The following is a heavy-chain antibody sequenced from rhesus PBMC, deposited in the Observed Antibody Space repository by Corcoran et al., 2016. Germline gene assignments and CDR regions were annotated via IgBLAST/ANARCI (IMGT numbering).Heavy chain of an antibody. J-gene: IGHJ6*01. CDR2: IYGRSGST. Sequence: QVQLQESGPGLVKPSETLSLPCAVSGYSIRSNYWIWIRQPPGKGLDWIGYIYGRSGSTHYNPSLQSQVTISTDTSKNQFSLKRSSGTAADTAVYYWARGPGGLDSWGQGVVVTVSS. V-gene: IGHV4-147*01. CDR3: ARGPGGLDS. CDR1: GYSIRSNY.